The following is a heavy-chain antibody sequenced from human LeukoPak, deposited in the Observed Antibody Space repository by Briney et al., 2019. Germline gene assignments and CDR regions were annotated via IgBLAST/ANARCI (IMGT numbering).Heavy chain of an antibody. J-gene: IGHJ4*02. CDR3: ARLLVYGSGAEAFDY. V-gene: IGHV3-7*01. CDR1: AFTFSRYW. D-gene: IGHD3-10*01. CDR2: INEDGSEK. Sequence: GGSLRLSCAASAFTFSRYWTSWVRQAPGKGLEWVAKINEDGSEKYYLDSVRGRFTTSRDNAKNSLYLQMDSLRAEDTAVYYCARLLVYGSGAEAFDYWGQGALVTVSS.